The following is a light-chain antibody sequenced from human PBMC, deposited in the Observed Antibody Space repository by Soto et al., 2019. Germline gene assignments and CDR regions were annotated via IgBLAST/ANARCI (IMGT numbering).Light chain of an antibody. CDR2: DAS. CDR3: QQRSNWPRT. Sequence: EIVLTQSPATLSLFPGGRATLSCRASQSVSSYLAWYQRKPGQAPRLLIYDASSSATGVPGRFSGSGSGTDFTLTIISLEPEDFAVYYCQQRSNWPRTFGQGTKVEIK. J-gene: IGKJ1*01. CDR1: QSVSSY. V-gene: IGKV3-11*01.